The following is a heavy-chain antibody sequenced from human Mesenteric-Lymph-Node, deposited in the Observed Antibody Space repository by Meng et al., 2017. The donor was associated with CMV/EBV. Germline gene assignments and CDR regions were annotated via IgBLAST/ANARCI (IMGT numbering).Heavy chain of an antibody. CDR2: IYYTGSA. J-gene: IGHJ4*02. CDR3: ARGVSGYNYGSDY. CDR1: GDSISSGVHY. D-gene: IGHD5-24*01. Sequence: SGDSISSGVHYWNWIRQYPGKGLEWIGYIYYTGSAYYNPSLKSRITISVDTSKNQFSLKLTSATAADTAVYYCARGVSGYNYGSDYWGQGIPVTVSS. V-gene: IGHV4-31*02.